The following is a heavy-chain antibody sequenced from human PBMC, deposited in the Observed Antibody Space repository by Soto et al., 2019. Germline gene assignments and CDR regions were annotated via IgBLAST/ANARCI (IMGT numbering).Heavy chain of an antibody. CDR3: AREGDYRTWFEP. Sequence: SETLSLTCTVSGESIATGAFYWSWIRLQSGKGPEWIGSIFYAGDTYYNPSLKSRVEISLDGSQDQFSLNLRSVTAADTAVYYCAREGDYRTWFEPWGPGTLVTV. J-gene: IGHJ5*02. D-gene: IGHD4-17*01. V-gene: IGHV4-31*03. CDR2: IFYAGDT. CDR1: GESIATGAFY.